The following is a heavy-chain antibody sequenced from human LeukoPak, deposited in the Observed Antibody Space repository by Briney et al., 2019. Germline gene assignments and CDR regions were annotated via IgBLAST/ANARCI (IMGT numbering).Heavy chain of an antibody. V-gene: IGHV3-7*04. Sequence: PGGSLRLSCAASGFTFSSYWMSWVRQAPGKGLEWVANIKQDGSEKYYVDSVKGRFTISRDNAKNSLYLQMNSLRAEDTAVYYCARFVVVPAAMLGYYYYYGMDVWGQGTTVTVSS. CDR2: IKQDGSEK. D-gene: IGHD2-2*01. J-gene: IGHJ6*02. CDR1: GFTFSSYW. CDR3: ARFVVVPAAMLGYYYYYGMDV.